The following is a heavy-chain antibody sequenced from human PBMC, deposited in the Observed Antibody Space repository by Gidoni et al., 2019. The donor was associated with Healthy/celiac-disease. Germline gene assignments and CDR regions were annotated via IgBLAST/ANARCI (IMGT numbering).Heavy chain of an antibody. V-gene: IGHV7-4-1*02. CDR2: INTNTGNP. Sequence: QVQLVQSGSELKKPGASVKVSCKASGYTFTSYAMNCVRQAPGQGLEWMGWINTNTGNPTYAQGFTGRFVFSLDTSVSTAYLQISSLKAEDTAVYYCARALYYYGSGSYYNVWGTLVGMDVWGQGTTVTVSS. CDR1: GYTFTSYA. D-gene: IGHD3-10*01. CDR3: ARALYYYGSGSYYNVWGTLVGMDV. J-gene: IGHJ6*02.